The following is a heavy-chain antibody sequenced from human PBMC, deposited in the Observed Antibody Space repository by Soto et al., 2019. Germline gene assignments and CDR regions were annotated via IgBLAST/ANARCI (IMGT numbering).Heavy chain of an antibody. CDR2: ISGSGGST. CDR1: VVTFISYS. V-gene: IGHV3-23*01. D-gene: IGHD2-15*01. Sequence: VGSLILSCSASVVTFISYSMSLFLQAPGNGLEWVSAISGSGGSTYYADSVKGRFTISRDNSKNTLYLQMNSLRAEDTAVYYCEKEDNKVVRYFDLWGRGNLVTVSS. J-gene: IGHJ2*01. CDR3: EKEDNKVVRYFDL.